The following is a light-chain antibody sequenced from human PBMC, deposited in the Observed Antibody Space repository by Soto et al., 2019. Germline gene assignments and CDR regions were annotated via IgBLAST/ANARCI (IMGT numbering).Light chain of an antibody. CDR2: EVN. CDR3: GSYTSTDTPFV. Sequence: QSALAQPSSVSGSPGQSITISCTGTSTDVGGYNYVSWYQHHPGKGPKLIIYEVNNRPSGVSERFSGSKSGNKASLTISKLEAEDESDYYCGSYTSTDTPFVFGTGTKVTVL. V-gene: IGLV2-14*01. J-gene: IGLJ1*01. CDR1: STDVGGYNY.